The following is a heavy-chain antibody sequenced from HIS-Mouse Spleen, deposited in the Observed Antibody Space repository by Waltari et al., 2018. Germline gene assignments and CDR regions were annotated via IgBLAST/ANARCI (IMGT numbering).Heavy chain of an antibody. Sequence: QLQLQESGPGLVKPSETLSLTCTVSGGSISSSSYYWGWIRQPPGKGLEWIGGINYSGGTYYNPSLKSRVTISVDTSKNQFSLKLISVTAADTAVYYCAREIPYSSSWYDWYFDLWGRGTLVTVSS. V-gene: IGHV4-39*07. CDR2: INYSGGT. CDR3: AREIPYSSSWYDWYFDL. D-gene: IGHD6-13*01. CDR1: GGSISSSSYY. J-gene: IGHJ2*01.